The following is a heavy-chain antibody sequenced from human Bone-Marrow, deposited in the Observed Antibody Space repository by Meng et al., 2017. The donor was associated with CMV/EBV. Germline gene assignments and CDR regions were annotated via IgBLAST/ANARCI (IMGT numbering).Heavy chain of an antibody. CDR3: ARIDYGADYFDY. Sequence: VSGGSVSSGSYYWSWVRQPPGKGLEWIGYIYYSGSTNYNPSLKSRVTISVDTSKDQFSLKLSSVTAADTAVYYCARIDYGADYFDYWGQGALVTDSS. V-gene: IGHV4-61*01. CDR2: IYYSGST. D-gene: IGHD4-17*01. CDR1: GGSVSSGSYY. J-gene: IGHJ4*02.